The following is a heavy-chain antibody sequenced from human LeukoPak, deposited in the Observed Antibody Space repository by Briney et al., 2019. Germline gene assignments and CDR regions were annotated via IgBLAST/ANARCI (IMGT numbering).Heavy chain of an antibody. CDR2: ISSSGNRV. V-gene: IGHV3-48*03. CDR3: ANLEYFDY. D-gene: IGHD3-3*01. J-gene: IGHJ4*02. Sequence: GGSLRLSCAASGFIFSNYEMSWVRQVPGKGLEWISYISSSGNRVHYADSVKGRFTISRDNSKNTLYLQMNSLRAEDTAVYYCANLEYFDYWGQGTLVTVSS. CDR1: GFIFSNYE.